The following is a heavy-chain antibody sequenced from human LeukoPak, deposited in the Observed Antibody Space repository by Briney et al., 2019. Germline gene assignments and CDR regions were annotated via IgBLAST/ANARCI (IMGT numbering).Heavy chain of an antibody. J-gene: IGHJ5*02. Sequence: GGSLRLSCAASGFTFSSYAMHWVRQAPGKGLEWVAVISYDGSNKYYADSVKGRFTISRDNSKNTLYLQMNSLRAEDTAVYYCARGQSSGFNIRWFDPWGQGTLVTVPS. D-gene: IGHD6-19*01. CDR3: ARGQSSGFNIRWFDP. CDR2: ISYDGSNK. CDR1: GFTFSSYA. V-gene: IGHV3-30*01.